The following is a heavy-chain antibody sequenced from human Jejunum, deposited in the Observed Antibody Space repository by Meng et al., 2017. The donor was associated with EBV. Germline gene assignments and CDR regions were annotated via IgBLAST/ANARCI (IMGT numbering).Heavy chain of an antibody. CDR2: ISHSALA. V-gene: IGHV4/OR15-8*01. J-gene: IGHJ4*02. CDR3: ARSPGSWRLDY. Sequence: VELLETTRGRVYTCEHLGLSCDCSRGHKSNNVEWNWVRLPTGKEMKWIGEISHSALASYNPSLKSRVTVSVDTSKNKFSLNLASVTAADTAVYYCARSPGSWRLDYWGPGTLVTVSS. CDR1: RGHKSNNVE. D-gene: IGHD3-10*01.